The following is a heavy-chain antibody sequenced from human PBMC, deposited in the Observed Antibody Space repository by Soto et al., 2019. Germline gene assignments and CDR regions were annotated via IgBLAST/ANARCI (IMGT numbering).Heavy chain of an antibody. V-gene: IGHV3-23*01. J-gene: IGHJ6*02. CDR3: AKFIAGTTPDHYYYYYGMDV. CDR2: ISGSGGST. D-gene: IGHD1-20*01. CDR1: GFTFRIYA. Sequence: GGSLRLSCVASGFTFRIYAMSWVRQAPGKGLEWVSAISGSGGSTYYADSVKGRFTISRDNSKNTLYLQMNSLRAEDTAVYYSAKFIAGTTPDHYYYYYGMDVWGQGTTVTVSS.